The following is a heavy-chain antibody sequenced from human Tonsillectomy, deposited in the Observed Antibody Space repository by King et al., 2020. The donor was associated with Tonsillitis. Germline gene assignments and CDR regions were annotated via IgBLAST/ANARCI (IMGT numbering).Heavy chain of an antibody. CDR3: GRIGHNYYEVRGVINFYYYGMDV. Sequence: TLKESGPVVVKPTETLTLTCTVSGFSLSNGRMGVSWIRQPPGNALEWLAHIFSNDGKSYSTSLKSRLTISKDTSKSQVVLTMTNMDPVDTATYYCGRIGHNYYEVRGVINFYYYGMDVWGQGTTVTVSS. CDR2: IFSNDGK. CDR1: GFSLSNGRMG. D-gene: IGHD3-10*01. J-gene: IGHJ6*02. V-gene: IGHV2-26*01.